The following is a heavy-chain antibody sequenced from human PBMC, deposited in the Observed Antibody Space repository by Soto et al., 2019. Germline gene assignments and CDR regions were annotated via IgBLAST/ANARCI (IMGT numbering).Heavy chain of an antibody. CDR2: IYESGST. CDR1: GGSISSGDYY. V-gene: IGHV4-30-4*01. D-gene: IGHD2-15*01. J-gene: IGHJ4*02. CDR3: ASAPDSGGNDY. Sequence: SETLSLTCTVSGGSISSGDYYWSWIRQPPGKGLEWIGYIYESGSTYYNPSLKSRVTTSVDTSKNQCSLKLSSVTAADKAVYYCASAPDSGGNDYWGQGTLVTVSS.